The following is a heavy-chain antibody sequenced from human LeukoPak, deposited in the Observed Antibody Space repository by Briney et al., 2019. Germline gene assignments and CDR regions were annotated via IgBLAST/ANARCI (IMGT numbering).Heavy chain of an antibody. J-gene: IGHJ4*02. V-gene: IGHV4-31*03. CDR3: ARDDSSGYPDY. Sequence: SETLSLTCTVSGGSISSGGYYWSWIRQHPGKGLEWIGYIYYSGSTYYNPSLKSRVTISVDTSKDQFSLKLSSVTAADTAVYYCARDDSSGYPDYWGQGTLVTVS. D-gene: IGHD3-22*01. CDR2: IYYSGST. CDR1: GGSISSGGYY.